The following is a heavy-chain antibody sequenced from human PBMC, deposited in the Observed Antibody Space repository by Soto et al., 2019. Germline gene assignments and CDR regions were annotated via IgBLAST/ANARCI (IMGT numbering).Heavy chain of an antibody. J-gene: IGHJ6*02. V-gene: IGHV1-46*01. Sequence: ASVKVSCKASGYTFTSYYMHWVRQAPGQGLEWMGIINPSGGSTSYAQKFRGRVTMTRDTSTSTVYMELSSLRSEDTAVYYCARGFITILDRGWKMDVWGQGTTVTVSS. CDR1: GYTFTSYY. CDR3: ARGFITILDRGWKMDV. D-gene: IGHD3-3*01. CDR2: INPSGGST.